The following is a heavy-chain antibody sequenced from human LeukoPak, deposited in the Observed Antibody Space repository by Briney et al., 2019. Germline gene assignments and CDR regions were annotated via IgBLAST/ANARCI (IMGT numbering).Heavy chain of an antibody. CDR2: ISYDGSNK. CDR3: ASDSDYGGIPGFDY. V-gene: IGHV3-30-3*01. Sequence: GGSLRLSCAASGFTFSSYAMHWVRQAPGKGLEWVAVISYDGSNKYYADSVKGRFTISRGSSKNTLYLQMNSLRAEDTAVYYCASDSDYGGIPGFDYWGQGTLVTVSS. CDR1: GFTFSSYA. D-gene: IGHD4-23*01. J-gene: IGHJ4*02.